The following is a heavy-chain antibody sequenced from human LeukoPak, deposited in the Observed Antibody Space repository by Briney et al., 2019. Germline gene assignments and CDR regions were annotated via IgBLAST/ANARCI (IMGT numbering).Heavy chain of an antibody. Sequence: SETLSLTCTVSGGSISSGGYYWSWIRQHPGKGLEWIGYIYYSGSTYYNPSLKSRVTISVDTSKNQFSLKLSSVTAADTAVYNCARESTDGVRFDYWGQGTLVTVSS. CDR3: ARESTDGVRFDY. CDR2: IYYSGST. J-gene: IGHJ4*02. D-gene: IGHD5/OR15-5a*01. V-gene: IGHV4-31*03. CDR1: GGSISSGGYY.